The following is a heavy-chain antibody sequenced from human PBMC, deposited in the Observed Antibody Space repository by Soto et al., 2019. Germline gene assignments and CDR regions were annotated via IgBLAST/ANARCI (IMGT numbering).Heavy chain of an antibody. CDR3: ATGGITIFGVDPLRFDP. J-gene: IGHJ5*02. V-gene: IGHV3-23*01. CDR1: GFTFSSYA. D-gene: IGHD3-3*01. Sequence: PGGSLRLSCAASGFTFSSYAMSWVRQAPGKWLEWVSAISGSGGSTYYADSVKGRFTISRDNSKNTLYLQMNSLRAEDTAVYYCATGGITIFGVDPLRFDPWGQGXLVTVSS. CDR2: ISGSGGST.